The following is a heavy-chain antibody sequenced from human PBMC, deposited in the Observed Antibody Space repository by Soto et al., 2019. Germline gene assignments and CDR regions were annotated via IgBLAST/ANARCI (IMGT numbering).Heavy chain of an antibody. D-gene: IGHD3-16*01. CDR1: GGSISSSSYY. J-gene: IGHJ5*02. V-gene: IGHV4-39*01. Sequence: PSETLSLTCTVSGGSISSSSYYWGWIRQPPGKGLEWIGSIYYSGSTYYNPSLKSRVTISVDTSKNQFSLKLSSVTAAYMSVYYCARHHFSPPPYPLFDPWGKGTLVTVSS. CDR3: ARHHFSPPPYPLFDP. CDR2: IYYSGST.